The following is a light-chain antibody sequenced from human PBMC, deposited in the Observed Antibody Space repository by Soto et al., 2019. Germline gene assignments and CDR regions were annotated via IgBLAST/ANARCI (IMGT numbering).Light chain of an antibody. J-gene: IGKJ5*01. CDR1: QSVSSY. CDR2: DAS. V-gene: IGKV3-11*01. Sequence: EIVLTQSPATLSLSPGERATLSCRASQSVSSYLAWYQQKPGQAPRLLISDASNRATGIPARFSGSGSGTDFTRTISSLEPEDFAVYYCQQRSNWPSITFGQGTRLEIK. CDR3: QQRSNWPSIT.